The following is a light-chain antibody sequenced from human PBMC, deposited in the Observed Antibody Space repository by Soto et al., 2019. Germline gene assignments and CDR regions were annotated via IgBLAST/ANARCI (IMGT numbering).Light chain of an antibody. Sequence: QSVLTQPPSVSGAPGQRVTISCTGISSNIGAGYDVHWYQQLPGTAPKLLIHGNSNPPSGVPDRFSGSKSGTSASLAITGLQAEDEADYYCQSYDSSRSGYVFGTGTKVTVL. V-gene: IGLV1-40*01. CDR3: QSYDSSRSGYV. CDR1: SSNIGAGYD. CDR2: GNS. J-gene: IGLJ1*01.